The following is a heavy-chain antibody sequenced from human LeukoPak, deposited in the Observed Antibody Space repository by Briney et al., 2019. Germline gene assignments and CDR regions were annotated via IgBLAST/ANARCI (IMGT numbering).Heavy chain of an antibody. V-gene: IGHV3-23*01. CDR1: GFVFRRYA. CDR2: ISGSGCST. D-gene: IGHD6-13*01. J-gene: IGHJ5*02. CDR3: TKGGGDIAAAKNWFDR. Sequence: GGPLPLSFAASGFVFRRYAMSWARPGSGKGLEWGSAISGSGCSTYYADSVKGRFTISRDNTNKTLYLQMNSLRAEETAVYCCTKGGGDIAAAKNWFDRWGQGTLVTVSS.